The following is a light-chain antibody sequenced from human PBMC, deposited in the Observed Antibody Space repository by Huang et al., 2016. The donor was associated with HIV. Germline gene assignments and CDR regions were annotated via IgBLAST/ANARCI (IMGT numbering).Light chain of an antibody. V-gene: IGKV3-11*01. Sequence: EIVLTQSPATLSLSPGERATLSCRASQSVNNYLVWYQQKPGQSPRLLIYDASNRAPGSPARFSGSGSGTDFTLSISSLEPEDFAVYYCQQRSNWPLLTFGGGTKVEI. J-gene: IGKJ4*01. CDR2: DAS. CDR1: QSVNNY. CDR3: QQRSNWPLLT.